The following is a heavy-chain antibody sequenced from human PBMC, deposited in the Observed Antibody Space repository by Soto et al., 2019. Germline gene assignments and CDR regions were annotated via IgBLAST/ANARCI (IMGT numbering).Heavy chain of an antibody. CDR1: GYSFTSYW. Sequence: PGESLKISCKGSGYSFTSYWIGWVRQMPGKGLEWMGIIYPGDSDTRYSPSFQGQVTISADKSISTAYLQWSSLKASDTAMYYCARRGDLNYYYYGMDVWGQGTTGTVSS. CDR2: IYPGDSDT. CDR3: ARRGDLNYYYYGMDV. J-gene: IGHJ6*02. V-gene: IGHV5-51*01. D-gene: IGHD3-3*01.